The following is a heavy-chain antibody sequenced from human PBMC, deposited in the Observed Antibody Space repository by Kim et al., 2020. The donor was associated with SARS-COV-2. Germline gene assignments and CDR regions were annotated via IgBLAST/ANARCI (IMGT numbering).Heavy chain of an antibody. V-gene: IGHV3-23*01. D-gene: IGHD3-9*01. CDR1: GFTFSSYA. Sequence: GGSLRLSCAASGFTFSSYAMSWVRQAPGKGLEWVSPISGSGGSTYYADSVKGRFTISRDNSKNTLYLQMNSLRAEDTAVYYCAKDSHYDILSCYLVAFDIWGEGTMVTVSS. CDR3: AKDSHYDILSCYLVAFDI. J-gene: IGHJ3*02. CDR2: ISGSGGST.